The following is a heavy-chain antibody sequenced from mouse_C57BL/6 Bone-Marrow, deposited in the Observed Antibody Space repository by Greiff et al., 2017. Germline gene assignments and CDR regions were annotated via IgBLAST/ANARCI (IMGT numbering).Heavy chain of an antibody. CDR3: ARSYYGSSLYFDY. V-gene: IGHV1-81*01. Sequence: QVQLQQSGAELARPGASVKLSCKASGYTFTSYGISWVKQRTGQGLEWIGEIYPRSGNTYYNEQFKGKATLTADKSSSTAYMELRSLTSEDSAVYFCARSYYGSSLYFDYWGQGTTLTVSS. CDR1: GYTFTSYG. CDR2: IYPRSGNT. J-gene: IGHJ2*01. D-gene: IGHD1-1*01.